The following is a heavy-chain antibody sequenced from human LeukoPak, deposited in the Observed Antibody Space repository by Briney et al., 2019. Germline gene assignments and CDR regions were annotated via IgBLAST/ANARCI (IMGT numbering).Heavy chain of an antibody. J-gene: IGHJ4*02. CDR1: GFTFSSYA. V-gene: IGHV3-23*01. CDR2: ISGSGGST. D-gene: IGHD1-14*01. Sequence: GGSLRLSCAASGFTFSSYALSWVRQAPGKGLEWVSAISGSGGSTYYADSVKGRFTISRDNSKNTMYLQMNSLRAEDTAVYYCAKEPSRGTYGKLDYWGQGTLVTVSS. CDR3: AKEPSRGTYGKLDY.